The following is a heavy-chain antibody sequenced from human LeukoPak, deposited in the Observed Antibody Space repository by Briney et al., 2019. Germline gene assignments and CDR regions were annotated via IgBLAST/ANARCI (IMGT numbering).Heavy chain of an antibody. CDR1: GFTFSSYC. D-gene: IGHD3-22*01. CDR2: ISSDGSST. Sequence: QPGGSLRLSCAASGFTFSSYCMHWVRQAPGKGLVWVSRISSDGSSTSYADSVKGRFTISRDNAKNTLYLQMNSLRAEDTAVYYCARDYYDSSGYRYYYYMDVWGKGTTVTVSS. CDR3: ARDYYDSSGYRYYYYMDV. V-gene: IGHV3-74*01. J-gene: IGHJ6*03.